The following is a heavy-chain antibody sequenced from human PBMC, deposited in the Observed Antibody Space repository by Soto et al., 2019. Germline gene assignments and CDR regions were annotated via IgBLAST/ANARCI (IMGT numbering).Heavy chain of an antibody. D-gene: IGHD2-21*02. Sequence: EVQLVESGGGLVQPGGSLRLSCAASGFTFSSYEMNWVRQAPGKGLEWVSYISSSGSTIYYADSVKGRFTISRDNAKNSLYLQMHSLRAEDTAVYYCARAPAYCGGDCPLMDVWGQGTTVTVSS. CDR3: ARAPAYCGGDCPLMDV. J-gene: IGHJ6*02. CDR2: ISSSGSTI. CDR1: GFTFSSYE. V-gene: IGHV3-48*03.